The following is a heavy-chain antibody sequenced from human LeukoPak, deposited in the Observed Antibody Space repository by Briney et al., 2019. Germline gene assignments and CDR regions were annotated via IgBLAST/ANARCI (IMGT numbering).Heavy chain of an antibody. Sequence: PGGSLRLSCVASGFTFSSYEMNWVRQAPGKGLEWVSVIYTSGSTYYVDSVKDRFTISRDDSKNTLYLQMNSLRAEDTAVYYCARAGSAAYYGMDVWGQGTTVTVSS. V-gene: IGHV3-53*01. J-gene: IGHJ6*02. CDR3: ARAGSAAYYGMDV. CDR1: GFTFSSYE. CDR2: IYTSGST. D-gene: IGHD2-15*01.